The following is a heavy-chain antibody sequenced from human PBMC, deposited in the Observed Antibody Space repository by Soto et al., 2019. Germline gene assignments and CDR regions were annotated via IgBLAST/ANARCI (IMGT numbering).Heavy chain of an antibody. CDR3: ARELIVATIGLGIPQNWFDP. D-gene: IGHD5-12*01. Sequence: ASVKVSCTASGYTFTGYYIHCVRQAPGQGLEWMGMINPSGGSTSYTQKFRGRVTISVDTSKNQFSLKLSSATAADTAVYYCARELIVATIGLGIPQNWFDPWGQGTLVTVSS. J-gene: IGHJ5*02. CDR2: INPSGGST. CDR1: GYTFTGYY. V-gene: IGHV1-46*01.